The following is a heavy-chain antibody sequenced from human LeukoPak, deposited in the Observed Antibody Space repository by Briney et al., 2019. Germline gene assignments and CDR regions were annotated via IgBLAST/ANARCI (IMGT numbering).Heavy chain of an antibody. CDR2: ISTSGSSR. J-gene: IGHJ3*02. D-gene: IGHD6-19*01. Sequence: QPGGSLRLSCAASGFTFSNSEMSWVRQAPGKGLEWVSYISTSGSSRFYADSVKGRFTVSRDNAKNSLYLQMNSLRAEDTAVYYCARAKARWYSSGPDYDPFDIWGQGTMVTVSS. CDR1: GFTFSNSE. CDR3: ARAKARWYSSGPDYDPFDI. V-gene: IGHV3-48*03.